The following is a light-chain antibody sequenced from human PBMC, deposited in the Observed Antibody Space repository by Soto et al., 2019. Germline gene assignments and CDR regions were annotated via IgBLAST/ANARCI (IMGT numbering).Light chain of an antibody. Sequence: QSALTQPPSASGSFGQSVTISCTGTSSDVGGYNYVSWYQQHPGKAPKLMIYEVSERPSGVPVRFSGSKSGNTASLTVSGLQADDEADYYCSSYSGTNYHYVFGTGTKLTV. CDR3: SSYSGTNYHYV. J-gene: IGLJ1*01. CDR2: EVS. CDR1: SSDVGGYNY. V-gene: IGLV2-8*01.